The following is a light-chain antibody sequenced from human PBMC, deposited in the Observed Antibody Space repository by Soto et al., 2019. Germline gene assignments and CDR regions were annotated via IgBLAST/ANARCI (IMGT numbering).Light chain of an antibody. V-gene: IGKV3-11*01. CDR3: QQRSNWPWT. CDR2: DAS. Sequence: ETVLTQSPATLSLSPGERATLSCRASPSISNSLAWYQQKSGQAPRLLIYDASNRATGIPARFSGSGSGTDCTLTITSLEPKDLAVYYCQQRSNWPWTFGQGTKVEIK. CDR1: PSISNS. J-gene: IGKJ1*01.